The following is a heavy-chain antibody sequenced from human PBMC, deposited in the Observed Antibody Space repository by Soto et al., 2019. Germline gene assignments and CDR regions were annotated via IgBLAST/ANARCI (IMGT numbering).Heavy chain of an antibody. CDR2: IYSGGST. J-gene: IGHJ6*02. D-gene: IGHD2-15*01. CDR3: ARVAGNLVYCSGCSFPKDYYYYGMDV. Sequence: GGSLRLSCAASGFTVSSNYMSWVRQAPGKGLEWVSVIYSGGSTYYADSVKGRFTISRDNSKNTLYLQMNSLRAEDTAVYYCARVAGNLVYCSGCSFPKDYYYYGMDVWGQGTTVTVSS. V-gene: IGHV3-53*01. CDR1: GFTVSSNY.